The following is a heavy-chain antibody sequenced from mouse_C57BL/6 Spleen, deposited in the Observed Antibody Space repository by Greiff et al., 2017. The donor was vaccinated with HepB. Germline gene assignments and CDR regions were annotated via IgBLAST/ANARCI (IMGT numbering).Heavy chain of an antibody. CDR1: GYTFTSYW. V-gene: IGHV1-64*01. CDR3: ASIYYGSRGWYFDV. J-gene: IGHJ1*03. Sequence: QVQLQQPGAELVKPGASVKLSCKASGYTFTSYWMHWVKQRPGQGLEWIGMIHPNSGSTNYNEKFKSKATLTVDKSSSTAYMQLSSLTSEDSAVYYCASIYYGSRGWYFDVWGTGTTVTVSS. D-gene: IGHD1-1*01. CDR2: IHPNSGST.